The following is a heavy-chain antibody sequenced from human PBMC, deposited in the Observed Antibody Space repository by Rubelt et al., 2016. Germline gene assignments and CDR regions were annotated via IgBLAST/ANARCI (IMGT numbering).Heavy chain of an antibody. Sequence: GGSLRLSCAASGFTFSNYAMSWVRQAPGKGLEWVSVIYAGGRTYYADSVKGRFTISRHNSENMLYLQMNNLTPEDTAVYYCARETMVRGFDPWGQGTLVTVSS. CDR1: GFTFSNYA. J-gene: IGHJ5*02. D-gene: IGHD3-10*01. V-gene: IGHV3-53*04. CDR2: IYAGGRT. CDR3: ARETMVRGFDP.